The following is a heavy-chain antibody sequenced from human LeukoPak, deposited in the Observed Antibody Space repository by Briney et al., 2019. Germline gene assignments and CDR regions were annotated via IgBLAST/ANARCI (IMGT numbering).Heavy chain of an antibody. CDR2: IRSKANSYAT. D-gene: IGHD1-26*01. J-gene: IGHJ6*03. CDR3: TRPENIVGATGYLTYMDV. CDR1: GFTFSGSA. V-gene: IGHV3-73*01. Sequence: GGSLRLSCAASGFTFSGSAMHWVRQASGKGLEWVGRIRSKANSYATAYAASVKGRFTISRDDSKNTAYLQMNSLKTEDTAVYYCTRPENIVGATGYLTYMDVWGKGTPVAVSS.